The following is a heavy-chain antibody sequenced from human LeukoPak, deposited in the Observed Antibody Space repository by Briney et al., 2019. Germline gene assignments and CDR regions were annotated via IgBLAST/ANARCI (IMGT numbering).Heavy chain of an antibody. CDR1: GFTFSNFW. D-gene: IGHD2/OR15-2a*01. CDR2: IKQDGSDK. Sequence: GGSLRLSCGASGFTFSNFWMSWVRQAPGKGLEWVANIKQDGSDKYYVDSVRGRFTISRDNAENSLYLQMNTLRAEDTDVYYCARDFYGPFYYYGMDVWGQGTTVTVSS. J-gene: IGHJ6*02. V-gene: IGHV3-7*05. CDR3: ARDFYGPFYYYGMDV.